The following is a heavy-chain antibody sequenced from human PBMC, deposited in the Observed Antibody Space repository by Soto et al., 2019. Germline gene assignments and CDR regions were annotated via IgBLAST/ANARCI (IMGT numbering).Heavy chain of an antibody. CDR3: TTDLGEIPDVFDY. CDR2: IKSKTDGGTT. CDR1: GFTFSNAW. D-gene: IGHD4-17*01. Sequence: GRSLRLSCAASGFTFSNAWMSWVRQAPGKGLEWVGRIKSKTDGGTTDYAAPVKGRFTISRDDSKNTLYLQMNSLKTEDTAVYYCTTDLGEIPDVFDYWGQGTLVTVSS. V-gene: IGHV3-15*01. J-gene: IGHJ4*02.